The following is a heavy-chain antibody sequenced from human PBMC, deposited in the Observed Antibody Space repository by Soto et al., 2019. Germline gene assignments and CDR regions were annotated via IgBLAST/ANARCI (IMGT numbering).Heavy chain of an antibody. J-gene: IGHJ4*02. CDR3: ARDYAGITGTTLV. Sequence: QVQLQESGPGLVKPSGTLSLTCAVSGGSISSSAWWTWVRQPPEKGLEWIGEIHHSGGPNYNPSLKSRVTISIDKPKNQFSLKLSPVTAADTAVYYCARDYAGITGTTLVWGQGLLVTVSS. CDR1: GGSISSSAW. D-gene: IGHD1-20*01. V-gene: IGHV4-4*02. CDR2: IHHSGGP.